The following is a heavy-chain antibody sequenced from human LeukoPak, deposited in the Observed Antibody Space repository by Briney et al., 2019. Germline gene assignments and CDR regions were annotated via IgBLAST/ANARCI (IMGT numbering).Heavy chain of an antibody. D-gene: IGHD3-10*01. Sequence: GGSLRFSCAASGFTFDDYAMHWVRQAPGKGLEWVSLISGDGGSTYYADSVKGRFTISRDNSKNSLYLQMNSLRTEDTALYYCAKDWGYGSGSYFWGQGTLVTVSS. CDR3: AKDWGYGSGSYF. V-gene: IGHV3-43*02. J-gene: IGHJ4*02. CDR2: ISGDGGST. CDR1: GFTFDDYA.